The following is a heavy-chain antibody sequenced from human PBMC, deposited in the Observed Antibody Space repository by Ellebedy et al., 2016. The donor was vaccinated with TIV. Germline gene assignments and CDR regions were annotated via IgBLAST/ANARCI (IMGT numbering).Heavy chain of an antibody. CDR2: IWYDGSNK. CDR1: GFTFSSYG. J-gene: IGHJ3*02. Sequence: PGGSLRLSCAASGFTFSSYGMHWVRQAPGKGLEWVAVIWYDGSNKYYADSVKGRFTISRDNSKNTLYLQMNSLRAEDTAVYYCAREVLLRGAFDIWGQGTMVTVSS. CDR3: AREVLLRGAFDI. V-gene: IGHV3-33*01.